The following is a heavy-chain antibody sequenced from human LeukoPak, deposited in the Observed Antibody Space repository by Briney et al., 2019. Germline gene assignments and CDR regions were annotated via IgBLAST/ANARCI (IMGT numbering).Heavy chain of an antibody. CDR2: IWYDGSNK. J-gene: IGHJ5*02. Sequence: GGSLRLSCAASGFAFSSYGMHWVRQAPGKGLEWVAVIWYDGSNKYYADSVKGRFTISRDNSKNTLYLQMNSLRAEDTAVHYCARDVAAAGNDNWFDPWGQGTLVTVSS. CDR1: GFAFSSYG. CDR3: ARDVAAAGNDNWFDP. V-gene: IGHV3-33*01. D-gene: IGHD6-13*01.